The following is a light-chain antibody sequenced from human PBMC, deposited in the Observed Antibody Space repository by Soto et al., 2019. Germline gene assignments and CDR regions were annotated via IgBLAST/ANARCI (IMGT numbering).Light chain of an antibody. CDR1: SSDVGNYNY. CDR3: SSYAGSSNVV. J-gene: IGLJ2*01. CDR2: EVS. Sequence: QSALTQPPSASGSPGQSVTISCTGTSSDVGNYNYVSWYQQHPGKAPKLMIYEVSKRPSGVPDRFSGSKSGNTASLTVSGLQVEDEADYYCSSYAGSSNVVFGGGTKVTVL. V-gene: IGLV2-8*01.